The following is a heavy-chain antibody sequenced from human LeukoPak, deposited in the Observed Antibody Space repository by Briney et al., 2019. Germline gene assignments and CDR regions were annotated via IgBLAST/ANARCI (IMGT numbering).Heavy chain of an antibody. CDR2: INPNSGGT. V-gene: IGHV1-2*02. D-gene: IGHD2-15*01. CDR1: GYTFTGYY. Sequence: ASVKVSCKASGYTFTGYYMHWVRQAPGQGLEWMGWINPNSGGTNYAQKFQGRVTMTRDTSISTAYMELSRLRSGDTAVYYCARDSCSGGSCYLVYWGQGTLVTVSS. J-gene: IGHJ4*02. CDR3: ARDSCSGGSCYLVY.